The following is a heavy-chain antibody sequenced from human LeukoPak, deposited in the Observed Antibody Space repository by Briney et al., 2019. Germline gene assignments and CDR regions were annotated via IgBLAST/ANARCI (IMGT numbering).Heavy chain of an antibody. V-gene: IGHV4-39*01. Sequence: SETLSLTCTVSGGSISSSSYYWGWIRQPPGKGLEWIGSIYYSGSTYYNPSLKSRVTIFVDTSKNQFSLKLSSVTAADTAVYYCARPRIYGDYYYYYYMDVWGKGTTVTVSS. CDR1: GGSISSSSYY. D-gene: IGHD4-17*01. J-gene: IGHJ6*03. CDR3: ARPRIYGDYYYYYYMDV. CDR2: IYYSGST.